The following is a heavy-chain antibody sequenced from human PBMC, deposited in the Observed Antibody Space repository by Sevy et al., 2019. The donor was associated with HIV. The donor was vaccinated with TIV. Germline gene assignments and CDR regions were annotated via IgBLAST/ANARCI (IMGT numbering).Heavy chain of an antibody. V-gene: IGHV6-1*01. Sequence: SQTLSLNCAISGDSVSSNNVAWNWIRQSPSRGLEWLGRTYYMSRWYNDYALPVKSRITINPDTSKNQFSLQLNSVTPEDTAVYYCARGAQSAFDIWGQGTMVTVSS. CDR1: GDSVSSNNVA. J-gene: IGHJ3*02. CDR2: TYYMSRWYN. CDR3: ARGAQSAFDI.